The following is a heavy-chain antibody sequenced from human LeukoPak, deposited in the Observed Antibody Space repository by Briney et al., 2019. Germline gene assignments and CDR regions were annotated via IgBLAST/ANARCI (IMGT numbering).Heavy chain of an antibody. CDR1: GYTFTSYY. J-gene: IGHJ4*02. CDR3: ATLVVGGYYFSGRSYYFDY. D-gene: IGHD3-22*01. CDR2: INPSGGST. V-gene: IGHV1-46*01. Sequence: ASVKVSYKASGYTFTSYYMHWVRQAPGQGLEWMGIINPSGGSTSYAQKFQGRVTMTRDTSTSTVYMELSSLRSEDTAVYYCATLVVGGYYFSGRSYYFDYWGQGTLVTVSS.